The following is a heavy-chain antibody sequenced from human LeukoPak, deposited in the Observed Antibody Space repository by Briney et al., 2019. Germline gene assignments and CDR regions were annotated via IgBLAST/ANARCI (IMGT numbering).Heavy chain of an antibody. Sequence: SETLSLTCTVSGYSISSGFYWGWIRQPPGKGPEWIGSIYHSGSTHYNSSLKSRVTISVDTAKNQLSLKLSSVTAADTAVYYCARGVGLTQGGTFDYWGQGTLVTVSS. CDR2: IYHSGST. CDR3: ARGVGLTQGGTFDY. J-gene: IGHJ4*02. D-gene: IGHD1-1*01. CDR1: GYSISSGFY. V-gene: IGHV4-38-2*02.